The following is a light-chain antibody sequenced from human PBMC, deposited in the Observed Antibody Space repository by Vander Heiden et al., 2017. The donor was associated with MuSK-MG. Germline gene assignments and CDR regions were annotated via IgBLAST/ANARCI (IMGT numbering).Light chain of an antibody. Sequence: EIVMTQSPATLSVSPGERATLSCSASQSVSSNLAWYQQKPGQAPKLLIYGASTRAPGIPARFSGSGSGTEFTLTISSLQSADFAVYYCQHRTFGQGTKVEIK. V-gene: IGKV3-15*01. CDR1: QSVSSN. CDR2: GAS. J-gene: IGKJ1*01. CDR3: QHRT.